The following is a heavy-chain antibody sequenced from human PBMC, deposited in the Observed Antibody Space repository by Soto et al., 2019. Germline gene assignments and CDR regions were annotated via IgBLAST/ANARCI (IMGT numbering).Heavy chain of an antibody. D-gene: IGHD3-3*01. J-gene: IGHJ6*02. CDR2: LYYTGST. Sequence: SETLSLTCNVSGGSISDFYGSWIRQSPGKRLEWIGYLYYTGSTNYNPALKSRVTISLDTSKNQFSLKVRSVTAADTAVYYCARGGGYDFRSSQAPPIDVWGQRTTVTVSS. CDR3: ARGGGYDFRSSQAPPIDV. V-gene: IGHV4-59*01. CDR1: GGSISDFY.